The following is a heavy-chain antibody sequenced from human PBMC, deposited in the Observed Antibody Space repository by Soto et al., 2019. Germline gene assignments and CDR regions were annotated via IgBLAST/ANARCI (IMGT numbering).Heavy chain of an antibody. V-gene: IGHV3-15*01. CDR1: GFPFTNAW. D-gene: IGHD1-26*01. CDR3: TTEMRWDPGIAYY. CDR2: IRSKADGGTT. Sequence: EVHLVESGGGLVKPGGSLRLSCAASGFPFTNAWMSWVRQAPGKGLEWVGRIRSKADGGTTDYAAPVKGTFTISRDDSKNTLYLQMKSLRTEDTAVYYCTTEMRWDPGIAYYWSQGTLVTVSS. J-gene: IGHJ4*02.